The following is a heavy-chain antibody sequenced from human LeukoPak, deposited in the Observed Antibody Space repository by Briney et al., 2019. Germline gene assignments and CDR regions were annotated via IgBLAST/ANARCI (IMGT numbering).Heavy chain of an antibody. CDR1: GFTFSRTW. CDR2: INSDGTST. D-gene: IGHD1-26*01. J-gene: IGHJ4*02. V-gene: IGHV3-74*01. CDR3: ARDNYYSIDY. Sequence: GGSLRLSCGASGFTFSRTWMHWVRQAPGKGLVCVSRINSDGTSTVYADSVKGRFTISRDNAKNTVYPQMSGLGVDDTAVYYCARDNYYSIDYWGQGTLVTVSS.